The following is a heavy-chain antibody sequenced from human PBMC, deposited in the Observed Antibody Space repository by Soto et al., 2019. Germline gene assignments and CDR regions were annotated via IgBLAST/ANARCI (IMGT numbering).Heavy chain of an antibody. CDR3: ARAVAVAAAFDY. Sequence: QVQLVQSGAEEKKPGASVKVSCKASGYTFTGYAMHWVRQAPGQRLEWMGWINAGNGKTKYSQKFQGRVTITRDTSASTAYMEMSSLRSEDTAVYYCARAVAVAAAFDYWGQGTLVTVSS. CDR1: GYTFTGYA. V-gene: IGHV1-3*05. D-gene: IGHD6-19*01. CDR2: INAGNGKT. J-gene: IGHJ4*02.